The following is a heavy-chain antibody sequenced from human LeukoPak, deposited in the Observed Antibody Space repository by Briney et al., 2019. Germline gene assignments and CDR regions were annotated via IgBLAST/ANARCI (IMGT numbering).Heavy chain of an antibody. CDR3: ARMVDSSGPDIDY. CDR2: IIPIFGIA. J-gene: IGHJ4*02. Sequence: GASVKVSCKASGGTFSSYAISWGRQAPGQGLEWMGRIIPIFGIANYAQKFQGRVTITADKSTSTAYMELSSLRSEDTAVYYCARMVDSSGPDIDYWGQGTLVTVSS. D-gene: IGHD3-22*01. CDR1: GGTFSSYA. V-gene: IGHV1-69*04.